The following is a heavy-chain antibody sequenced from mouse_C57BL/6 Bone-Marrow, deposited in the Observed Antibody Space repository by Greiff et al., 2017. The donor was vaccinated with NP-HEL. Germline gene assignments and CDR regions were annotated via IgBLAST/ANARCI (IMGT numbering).Heavy chain of an antibody. V-gene: IGHV1-22*01. CDR1: GYTFTDYN. CDR2: INPNNGGT. D-gene: IGHD1-1*01. CDR3: ARSEPYYYGSRVLYAMDY. J-gene: IGHJ4*01. Sequence: EVKLMESGPELVKPGASVKMSCKASGYTFTDYNMHWVKQSHGKSLEWIGYINPNNGGTSYNQKFKGKATLTVNKSSSTAYMELRSLTSEDSAVYYCARSEPYYYGSRVLYAMDYWGQGTSVTVSS.